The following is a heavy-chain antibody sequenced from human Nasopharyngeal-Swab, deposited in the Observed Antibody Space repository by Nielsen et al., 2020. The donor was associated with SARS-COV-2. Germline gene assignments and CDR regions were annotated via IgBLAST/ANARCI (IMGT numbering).Heavy chain of an antibody. CDR2: IYYSGST. CDR3: ASETDGFDY. J-gene: IGHJ4*02. CDR1: GGSTSSGDYY. V-gene: IGHV4-61*08. Sequence: SETLSLTCTVSGGSTSSGDYYWTWVRQPPGKGLEWIGCIYYSGSTNYNPSLKSRVTISADTSKNQFSLKLSSVTAADTAVYYCASETDGFDYWGQGTLVTVSS.